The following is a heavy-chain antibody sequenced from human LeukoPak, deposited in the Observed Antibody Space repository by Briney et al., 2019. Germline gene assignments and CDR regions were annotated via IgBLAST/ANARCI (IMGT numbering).Heavy chain of an antibody. CDR1: GINFSRFA. J-gene: IGHJ4*02. Sequence: GSPRLSCAAFGINFSRFAKSRVRPAPGKGLGWVSAITSSGSKTYYADSVKGRFSISRDNSKNTLSLQMHSLRAEDTAIYYCAKGREWELPLDYWGQGTLVTVSS. D-gene: IGHD1-26*01. CDR2: ITSSGSKT. CDR3: AKGREWELPLDY. V-gene: IGHV3-23*05.